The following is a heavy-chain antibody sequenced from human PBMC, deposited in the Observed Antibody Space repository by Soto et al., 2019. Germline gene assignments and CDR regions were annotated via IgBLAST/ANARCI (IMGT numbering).Heavy chain of an antibody. CDR3: ARVAFGPIDY. D-gene: IGHD3-16*01. CDR2: MYHSGTT. V-gene: IGHV4-38-2*02. J-gene: IGHJ4*02. Sequence: SETLSLTCTVSNYSISSGYYWGWIRQSPGEGLEWIVSMYHSGTTYYNPSLKSRVIISVDTSKNQFSLKLTSVTYADTAVYFCARVAFGPIDYWGQGTLVTVSS. CDR1: NYSISSGYY.